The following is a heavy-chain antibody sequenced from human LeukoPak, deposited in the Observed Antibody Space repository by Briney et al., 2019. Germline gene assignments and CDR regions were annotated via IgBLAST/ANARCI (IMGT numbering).Heavy chain of an antibody. CDR1: GFTFSSYG. D-gene: IGHD5-24*01. J-gene: IGHJ4*02. CDR3: AAMATIDY. CDR2: ISYDGSNK. Sequence: GGSLRLSCAASGFTFSSYGMHWARQAPGKGLEWVAVISYDGSNKYYADSVKGRFTISRDNSKNTLYLQMNSLRAEDTAVYHCAAMATIDYWGQGTLVTVSS. V-gene: IGHV3-30*03.